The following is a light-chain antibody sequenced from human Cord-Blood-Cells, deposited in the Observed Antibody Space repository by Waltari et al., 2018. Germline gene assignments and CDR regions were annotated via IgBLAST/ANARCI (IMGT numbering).Light chain of an antibody. CDR2: DDS. J-gene: IGLJ1*01. CDR3: QVWDSSSDQYV. Sequence: SYVLTQPPSVSVAPGQTARITCGGNNIGSKSVHWYQQKPGQAPVLVVYDDSDRPSGMPGRFSGSNSGNTATLTISRVEAGDEADYYCQVWDSSSDQYVFGTGTKVTVL. V-gene: IGLV3-21*02. CDR1: NIGSKS.